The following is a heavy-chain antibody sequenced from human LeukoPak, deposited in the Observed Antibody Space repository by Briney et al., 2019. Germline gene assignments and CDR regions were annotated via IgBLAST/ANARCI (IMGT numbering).Heavy chain of an antibody. V-gene: IGHV3-7*01. CDR1: GFNFTTYW. Sequence: GGSLRLSCAASGFNFTTYWMSWFRQAPGKGLEWVANIKQDGTEKYYVDSVKGRFTISRDNAKNSLYLQMNSLRAEDTAVYYCAELGITMIGGVWGKGTTVTISS. CDR2: IKQDGTEK. D-gene: IGHD3-10*02. J-gene: IGHJ6*04. CDR3: AELGITMIGGV.